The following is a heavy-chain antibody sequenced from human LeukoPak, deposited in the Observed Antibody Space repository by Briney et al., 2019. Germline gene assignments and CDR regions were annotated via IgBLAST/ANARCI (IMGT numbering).Heavy chain of an antibody. CDR3: ARDQIVRVRGPYSYYMDV. V-gene: IGHV4-59*01. J-gene: IGHJ6*03. CDR1: GGSISSYY. D-gene: IGHD3-10*01. CDR2: IYYSGST. Sequence: SETLSLTCAVYGGSISSYYWSWIRQPPGKGLEWIGYIYYSGSTNYNPSLKSRVTISVDTSKNQFSLKLSSVTAADTAVYYCARDQIVRVRGPYSYYMDVWGKGTTVTVSS.